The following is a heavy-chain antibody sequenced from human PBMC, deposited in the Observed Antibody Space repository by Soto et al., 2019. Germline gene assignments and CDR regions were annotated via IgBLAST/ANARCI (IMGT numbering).Heavy chain of an antibody. CDR2: VSSSGSST. CDR3: ARRDCGSGRNCEFGAPAFAY. J-gene: IGHJ4*02. Sequence: EVQLLESGGDLVQPGGSLRLSCAASGFTFSNYDMSWVRQAPGKGLEWVSSVSSSGSSTYYADSVKGRFTISRDNSKNTLYLQMSSLGDDDTAVYHCARRDCGSGRNCEFGAPAFAYWGQGNLVTVTS. V-gene: IGHV3-23*01. D-gene: IGHD2-21*01. CDR1: GFTFSNYD.